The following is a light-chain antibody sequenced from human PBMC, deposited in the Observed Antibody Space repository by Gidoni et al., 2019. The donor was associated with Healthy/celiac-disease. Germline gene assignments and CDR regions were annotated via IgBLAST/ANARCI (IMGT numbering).Light chain of an antibody. CDR2: GAS. V-gene: IGKV3-15*01. Sequence: EIVMTQSPATLSVSPGDRATLSYRASQSVSSNLAWYQQKPGQAPRLLISGASTRATGIPAMFSGSVSGTSFTLTISSLQSEDFSVYYCQHYNNLLTFGQGTRLEIK. CDR1: QSVSSN. J-gene: IGKJ5*01. CDR3: QHYNNLLT.